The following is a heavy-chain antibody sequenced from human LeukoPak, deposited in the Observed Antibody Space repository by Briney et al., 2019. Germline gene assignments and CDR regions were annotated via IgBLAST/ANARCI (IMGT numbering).Heavy chain of an antibody. J-gene: IGHJ4*02. D-gene: IGHD5-24*01. CDR2: VIPYGSFT. Sequence: WASLRLSCAASGFTFRSYWMHWVRQAPGKGLEWISRVIPYGSFTYYADSMKGRFTMSRDSAKNTLYLQMRSLRAEDTAVYFCVRDGDDFNFDYWGQGSLVTVSS. V-gene: IGHV3-74*01. CDR1: GFTFRSYW. CDR3: VRDGDDFNFDY.